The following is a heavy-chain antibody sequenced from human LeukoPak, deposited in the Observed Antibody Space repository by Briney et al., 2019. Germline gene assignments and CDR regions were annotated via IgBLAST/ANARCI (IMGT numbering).Heavy chain of an antibody. CDR3: ARKSGILTGYSPDPPDY. V-gene: IGHV3-30*04. CDR1: GFTFNNYA. D-gene: IGHD3-9*01. J-gene: IGHJ4*02. Sequence: GRSLRLSCAASGFTFNNYAMHWVRQAPGKGLEWVALISYDESNKYYADSVKGRFTISRDNSKNTLYLQMNSLRAEDTAVYYCARKSGILTGYSPDPPDYWGQGTLVTVSS. CDR2: ISYDESNK.